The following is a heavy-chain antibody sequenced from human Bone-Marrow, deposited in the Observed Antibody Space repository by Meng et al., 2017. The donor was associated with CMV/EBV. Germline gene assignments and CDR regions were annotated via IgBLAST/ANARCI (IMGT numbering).Heavy chain of an antibody. J-gene: IGHJ4*02. Sequence: ASVKVSCKASSYTFIDHHMHWVRQAPGQGLEWMGWINPNSGGTNYAQKFQGRVTMTRDTSISTAYMELSRLRSDDTAVYYCAREEGVSSSSADPFDYWGPGTLVTFSS. CDR1: SYTFIDHH. CDR2: INPNSGGT. D-gene: IGHD6-6*01. V-gene: IGHV1-2*02. CDR3: AREEGVSSSSADPFDY.